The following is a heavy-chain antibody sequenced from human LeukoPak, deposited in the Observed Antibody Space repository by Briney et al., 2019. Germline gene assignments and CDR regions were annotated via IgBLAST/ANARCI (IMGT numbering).Heavy chain of an antibody. CDR1: GGSFSGYY. J-gene: IGHJ5*02. D-gene: IGHD2-8*01. Sequence: PSETLSLTCAVYGGSFSGYYWSWIRQPPGKGLEWIGEINHSGSTNYNPSLKSRVTISVDTSKNQFSLKLSSLRSEDTAVYYCARDYRGGEVLMVYASVWNWFDPWGQGTLVTVSS. CDR3: ARDYRGGEVLMVYASVWNWFDP. CDR2: INHSGST. V-gene: IGHV4-34*01.